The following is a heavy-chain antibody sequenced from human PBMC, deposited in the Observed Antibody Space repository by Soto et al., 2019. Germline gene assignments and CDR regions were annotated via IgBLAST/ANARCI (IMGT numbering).Heavy chain of an antibody. CDR3: VQSRCGGDCLQSYSSHSYYGLDV. Sequence: QITLKESGPPLVKPTQTLTLTCTFSGLSLSTTGVGVGWIRQPPGKALEWLALIYWDDDKRYSPSRKSRLTITKDTSKNQVVLTMTNMDPVDTATYYCVQSRCGGDCLQSYSSHSYYGLDVWGQGTTVTVSS. CDR2: IYWDDDK. CDR1: GLSLSTTGVG. V-gene: IGHV2-5*02. D-gene: IGHD2-21*02. J-gene: IGHJ6*02.